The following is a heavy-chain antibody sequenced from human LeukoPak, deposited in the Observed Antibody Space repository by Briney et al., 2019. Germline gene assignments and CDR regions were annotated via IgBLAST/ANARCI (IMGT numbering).Heavy chain of an antibody. CDR3: ARDSYGYNYSGGRPSYYYYGMDV. CDR2: IYYSGST. CDR1: GGSISSSSYY. V-gene: IGHV4-39*07. J-gene: IGHJ6*02. Sequence: SETLSLTCTVSGGSISSSSYYWGWIRQPPGKGLEWIGSIYYSGSTYYNPSLKSRVTISVDTSKNQFSLKLSSVTAADTAVYYCARDSYGYNYSGGRPSYYYYGMDVWGQGTTVTVSS. D-gene: IGHD5-24*01.